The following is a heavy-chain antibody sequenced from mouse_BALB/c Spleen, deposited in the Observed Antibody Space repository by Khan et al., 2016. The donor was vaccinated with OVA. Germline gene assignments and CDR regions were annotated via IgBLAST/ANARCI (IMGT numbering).Heavy chain of an antibody. D-gene: IGHD2-3*01. Sequence: VQLKESGPGLVKPSQSLSLTCTVTGYSITSDYAWNWIRQFPGIKLEWMGYISYSGSTNYNPSLKSRISITRDTSKNQFFLQLNSVTTEDTATYYCARDGSRYNYAMDYWGQGTSVTVSS. J-gene: IGHJ4*01. CDR1: GYSITSDYA. CDR3: ARDGSRYNYAMDY. V-gene: IGHV3-2*02. CDR2: ISYSGST.